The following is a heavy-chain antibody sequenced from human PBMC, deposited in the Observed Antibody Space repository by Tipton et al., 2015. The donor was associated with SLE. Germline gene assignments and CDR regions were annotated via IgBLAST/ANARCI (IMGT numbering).Heavy chain of an antibody. CDR2: IYTSGST. CDR1: VGSISSYY. V-gene: IGHV4-59*01. D-gene: IGHD1-7*01. CDR3: AREKLELSPDSYYFDY. J-gene: IGHJ4*02. Sequence: TLSLTCTVSVGSISSYYWSWIRQPPGKGLEWIGYIYTSGSTNYNPSLKSRVTIPVDTSKNQFSLKLNSVTAADTAMYYCAREKLELSPDSYYFDYWGQGTLVTVSS.